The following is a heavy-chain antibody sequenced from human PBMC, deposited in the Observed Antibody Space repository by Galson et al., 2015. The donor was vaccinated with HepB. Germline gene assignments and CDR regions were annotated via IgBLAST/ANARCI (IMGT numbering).Heavy chain of an antibody. CDR1: GFIVSSNY. D-gene: IGHD5-12*01. V-gene: IGHV3-53*01. CDR2: IYSVGDT. CDR3: ARGYSKSWYSGLGY. Sequence: SLRLSCAASGFIVSSNYMSWVRQAPGKGLEWVSAIYSVGDTYYADSVKGRFTISRDNSKNTVYLQMNNLRVEDTAMYYCARGYSKSWYSGLGYWGQGTLVTVSS. J-gene: IGHJ4*02.